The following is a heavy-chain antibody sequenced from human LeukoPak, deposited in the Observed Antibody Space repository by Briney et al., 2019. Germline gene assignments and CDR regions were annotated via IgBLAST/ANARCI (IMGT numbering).Heavy chain of an antibody. V-gene: IGHV1-2*02. D-gene: IGHD7-27*01. CDR1: GYTFTGYY. J-gene: IGHJ4*02. Sequence: ASVKVSCKASGYTFTGYYIHWVRQAPGQGLEWMGWINPKSGGANYAQKFQGRVTMTRDTSISTAYMELSRLRPDDTAVYYCARDGETNFEYWGQGTLVTVSS. CDR3: ARDGETNFEY. CDR2: INPKSGGA.